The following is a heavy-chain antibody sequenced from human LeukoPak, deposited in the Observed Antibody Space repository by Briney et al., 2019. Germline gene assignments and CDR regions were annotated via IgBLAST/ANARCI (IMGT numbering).Heavy chain of an antibody. CDR3: AGLPTPVVPAAYGFDP. Sequence: GGSLRLSCAASGFTFSSYGMHWVRQAPGKGLEWVAFIRYDGSNKYYADSVKGRFTISKDNSKNTLYLQMNSLRAEDTAVYYCAGLPTPVVPAAYGFDPWGQGTLVTVSS. D-gene: IGHD2-2*01. J-gene: IGHJ5*02. CDR2: IRYDGSNK. CDR1: GFTFSSYG. V-gene: IGHV3-30*02.